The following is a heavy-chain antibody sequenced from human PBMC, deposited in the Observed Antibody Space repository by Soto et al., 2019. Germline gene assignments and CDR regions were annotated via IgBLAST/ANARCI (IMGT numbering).Heavy chain of an antibody. J-gene: IGHJ4*02. CDR1: GGSFSGYY. CDR2: INHSGST. Sequence: SETLSLTCAVYGGSFSGYYWSWIRQPPGKGLEWIGEINHSGSTNYNPSLKSRVTISVDTSKNQFSLKLSSVTAADTAVYYCARRAMITFGGVIVLHYFDYWSQGTLVTVSS. CDR3: ARRAMITFGGVIVLHYFDY. D-gene: IGHD3-16*02. V-gene: IGHV4-34*01.